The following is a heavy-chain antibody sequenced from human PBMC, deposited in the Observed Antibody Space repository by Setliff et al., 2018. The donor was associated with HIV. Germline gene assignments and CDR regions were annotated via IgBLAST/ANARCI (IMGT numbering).Heavy chain of an antibody. Sequence: ASVKVSCKSSGYTFTDYFMHGVRQAPGQGLEWMGWISPDNANTRISQRFRGSVTMTRDRSINTAYMEFSGLTSDDTAVYYCARGTRAAAGFGAILYYYYYMDVWGKGTTVTV. CDR3: ARGTRAAAGFGAILYYYYYMDV. D-gene: IGHD6-13*01. J-gene: IGHJ6*03. CDR2: ISPDNANT. V-gene: IGHV1-2*02. CDR1: GYTFTDYF.